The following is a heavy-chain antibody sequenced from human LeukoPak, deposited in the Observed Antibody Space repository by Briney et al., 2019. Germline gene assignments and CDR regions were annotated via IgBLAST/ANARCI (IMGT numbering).Heavy chain of an antibody. Sequence: GGSLRLSCAASGFTFSSYSMNWVRQAPGKGLEWVSYISSSSTIYYADSVKGRFTISRDNAKNSLYLQMNSLRAEDTAVYYCASSDGFDYWGQGTLVTVSS. CDR1: GFTFSSYS. CDR2: ISSSSTI. V-gene: IGHV3-48*01. CDR3: ASSDGFDY. J-gene: IGHJ4*02.